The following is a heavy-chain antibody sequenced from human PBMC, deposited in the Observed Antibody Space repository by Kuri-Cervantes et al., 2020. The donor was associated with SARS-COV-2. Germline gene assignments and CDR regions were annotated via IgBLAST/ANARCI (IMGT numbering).Heavy chain of an antibody. J-gene: IGHJ4*02. CDR2: ISSSGSTI. D-gene: IGHD3-22*01. Sequence: GESLKISCAASGFTFSDYYMSWIRQAPGKGLEWVSYISSSGSTIYYADSVKGRFTISRDNAKNSLYLQMNSLRAEDTAVYYCARTYYHDRSGYFDYYFDYWGQGTLVTVSS. CDR3: ARTYYHDRSGYFDYYFDY. CDR1: GFTFSDYY. V-gene: IGHV3-11*04.